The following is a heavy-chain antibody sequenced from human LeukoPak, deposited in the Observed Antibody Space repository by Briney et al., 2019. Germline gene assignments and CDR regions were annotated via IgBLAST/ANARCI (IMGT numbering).Heavy chain of an antibody. Sequence: GASVKVSCKASGYTFTSYYMHWVRQAPGQGLEWMGIINPSGGSTSYAQKFQGRVTITRDTSASTAYMELSSLRSEDTAVYYCARGVTAGMRPSDYYYGMDVWGQGTTVTVSS. J-gene: IGHJ6*02. D-gene: IGHD6-13*01. CDR3: ARGVTAGMRPSDYYYGMDV. CDR2: INPSGGST. V-gene: IGHV1-46*01. CDR1: GYTFTSYY.